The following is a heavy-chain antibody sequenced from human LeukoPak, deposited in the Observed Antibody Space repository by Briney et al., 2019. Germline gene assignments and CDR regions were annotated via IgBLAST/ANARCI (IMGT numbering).Heavy chain of an antibody. J-gene: IGHJ4*02. V-gene: IGHV1-2*02. D-gene: IGHD3-22*01. CDR2: INPNSGGT. Sequence: ASVKVSCKASGYIFTGYYMHWVRQAPGQGLEWMGWINPNSGGTNYAQKFQGRVTMTRDTSISTAYMELSRLRSDDTAVYYCASNYYDSSGILPGDWGQGTLVTVSS. CDR3: ASNYYDSSGILPGD. CDR1: GYIFTGYY.